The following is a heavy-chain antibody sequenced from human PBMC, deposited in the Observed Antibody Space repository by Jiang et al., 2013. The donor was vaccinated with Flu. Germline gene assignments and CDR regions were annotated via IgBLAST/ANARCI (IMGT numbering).Heavy chain of an antibody. D-gene: IGHD1-7*01. V-gene: IGHV3-30*02. CDR1: GFTFSSYG. CDR2: IRYDGSNK. J-gene: IGHJ4*02. CDR3: AKDGSSWMYNWNYYFDY. Sequence: GGVVQPGGSLRLSCAASGFTFSSYGMHWVRQAPGKGLEWVAFIRYDGSNKYYADSVKGRFTISRDNSKNTLYLQMNSLRAEDTAVYYCAKDGSSWMYNWNYYFDYWGQGTLVTVSS.